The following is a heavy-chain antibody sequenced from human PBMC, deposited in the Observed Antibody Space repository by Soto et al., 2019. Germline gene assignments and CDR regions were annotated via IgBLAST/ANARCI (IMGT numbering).Heavy chain of an antibody. D-gene: IGHD5-12*01. J-gene: IGHJ6*01. V-gene: IGHV4-59*01. CDR2: VYFSGST. CDR3: TRDLDIGHRGYCQSNV. Sequence: PSETLSLTCTLSGGSISSYYWSWIRQTPGKGLEWIGYVYFSGSTNYNPSLKSRVLISIDTSRNQFSLKLNSVTAADTAVYYCTRDLDIGHRGYCQSNVCGQGKTFTVPS. CDR1: GGSISSYY.